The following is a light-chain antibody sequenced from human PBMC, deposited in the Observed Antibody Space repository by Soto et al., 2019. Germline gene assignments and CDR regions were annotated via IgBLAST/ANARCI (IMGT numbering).Light chain of an antibody. CDR3: QQRSNWHPLT. J-gene: IGKJ4*01. Sequence: EILLTQSPGTLSLSPGERATLSCRASQSVSSYLAWYQQKPGQAPRLLIYDASNRATGIPARFSGSGSGTDFTLTISSLEHEDFAVYYCQQRSNWHPLTFGGGTKVDIK. CDR2: DAS. CDR1: QSVSSY. V-gene: IGKV3-11*01.